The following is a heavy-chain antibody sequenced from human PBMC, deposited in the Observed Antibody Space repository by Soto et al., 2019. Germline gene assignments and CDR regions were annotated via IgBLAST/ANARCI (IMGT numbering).Heavy chain of an antibody. CDR3: ARDPKQGITGTNY. D-gene: IGHD1-20*01. J-gene: IGHJ4*02. CDR1: GFTFSSYS. CDR2: ISSSSSYI. V-gene: IGHV3-21*01. Sequence: PGGSLRLSCAASGFTFSSYSMNWVRQAPGKGLEWVSSISSSSSYIYYADSVKGRFTISRDNAKNSLYLQMNSLRAEDTAVYYCARDPKQGITGTNYWGQGTLVTVSS.